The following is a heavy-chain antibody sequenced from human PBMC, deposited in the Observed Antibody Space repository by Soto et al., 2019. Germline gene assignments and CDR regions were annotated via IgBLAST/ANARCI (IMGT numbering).Heavy chain of an antibody. J-gene: IGHJ4*02. CDR3: AKGTTAPSPDFDY. CDR1: GFTFSSYG. CDR2: ISYDGSNK. D-gene: IGHD2-2*01. Sequence: GGSLRLSCAASGFTFSSYGMHWVRQAPGKGLEWVAVISYDGSNKYYADSVKGRFTISRDNSKNTLYLQMNSLRAEDTAVYYCAKGTTAPSPDFDYWGQGTLVTVSS. V-gene: IGHV3-30*18.